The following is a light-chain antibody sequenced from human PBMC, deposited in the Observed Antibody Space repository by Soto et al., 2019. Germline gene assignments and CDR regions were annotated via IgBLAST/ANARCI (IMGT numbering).Light chain of an antibody. CDR1: SGHSNYA. V-gene: IGLV4-69*01. CDR2: VNSDGSH. J-gene: IGLJ3*02. CDR3: QTWGTGIQWV. Sequence: QPVLTQPPSASASLGASVKLTCTLSSGHSNYAIAWHQQQPEKGPRYLMKVNSDGSHSKGDGIPNRFSGSSSGAERYLTISSLQSEDEADYYCQTWGTGIQWVFGGGTKLTVL.